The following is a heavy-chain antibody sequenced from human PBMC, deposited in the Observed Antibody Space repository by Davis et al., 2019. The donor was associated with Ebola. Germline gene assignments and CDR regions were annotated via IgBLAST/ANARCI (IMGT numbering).Heavy chain of an antibody. V-gene: IGHV1-18*01. CDR1: GYIFTNYG. CDR3: ARQRISIFGVAPTFDF. J-gene: IGHJ4*02. CDR2: ISGYNGDS. D-gene: IGHD3-3*01. Sequence: ASVKVSCKTSGYIFTNYGINWVRQAPGQGLEWMGWISGYNGDSNYSQKFQGRVTLTTDTSTSTAYMELRRLKSDDTAVYYCARQRISIFGVAPTFDFWGQGALVTVSS.